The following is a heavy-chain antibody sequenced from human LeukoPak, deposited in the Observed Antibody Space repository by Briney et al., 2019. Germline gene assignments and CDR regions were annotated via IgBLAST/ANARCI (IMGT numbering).Heavy chain of an antibody. CDR1: GYTFTGYF. J-gene: IGHJ4*02. Sequence: ASVKVSCKASGYTFTGYFIYWVRQAPGQGLEWMGWINPDSGDTKFAQQFQGRVTMTRDTSISTAYMELSRLRSDDTAVYYCGRVRDGFNTGPYFDSWGQGTLVTVSS. D-gene: IGHD5-24*01. V-gene: IGHV1-2*02. CDR3: GRVRDGFNTGPYFDS. CDR2: INPDSGDT.